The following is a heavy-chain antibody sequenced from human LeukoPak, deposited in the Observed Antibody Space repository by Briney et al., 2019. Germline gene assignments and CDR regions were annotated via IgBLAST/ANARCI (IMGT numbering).Heavy chain of an antibody. CDR3: AREDQPRGTFDY. Sequence: PGGPLRLSCAASGFTFSSYSMNWVRQAPGKGLEWVANIKQDGSDKYYVDSVKGRFTISRDNAKNSLYLQMNSLRAEDTALYYCAREDQPRGTFDYWGQGILVTVSS. CDR2: IKQDGSDK. V-gene: IGHV3-7*05. J-gene: IGHJ4*02. CDR1: GFTFSSYS. D-gene: IGHD2-15*01.